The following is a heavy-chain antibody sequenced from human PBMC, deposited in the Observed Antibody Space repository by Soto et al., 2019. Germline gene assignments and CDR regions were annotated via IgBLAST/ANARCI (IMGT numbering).Heavy chain of an antibody. CDR2: ISSSSSYI. CDR3: ARDDQYYDILTGYYRPFYYYGMDV. J-gene: IGHJ6*02. Sequence: GGSLRLSCAASGFTFSSYSMNWVRQAPGKGLEWVSSISSSSSYIYYADSVKGRFTISRDNAKNSLYLQMNSLRAEDTAVYYCARDDQYYDILTGYYRPFYYYGMDVWGQGTTVTVS. CDR1: GFTFSSYS. D-gene: IGHD3-9*01. V-gene: IGHV3-21*01.